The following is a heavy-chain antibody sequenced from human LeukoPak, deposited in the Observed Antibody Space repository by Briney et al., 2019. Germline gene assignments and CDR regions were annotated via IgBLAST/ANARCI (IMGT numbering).Heavy chain of an antibody. Sequence: GASVKVSCKASGGTFSSYAISWVRQAPGQGLEWMGGIIPIFGTANYAQKFQGRVTITADESTSTAYMELSSLRSEDTAVYYCARGYYDFWSGYHNRNYYYYGMDVWGQGTTVTVSS. CDR1: GGTFSSYA. CDR2: IIPIFGTA. J-gene: IGHJ6*02. D-gene: IGHD3-3*01. V-gene: IGHV1-69*13. CDR3: ARGYYDFWSGYHNRNYYYYGMDV.